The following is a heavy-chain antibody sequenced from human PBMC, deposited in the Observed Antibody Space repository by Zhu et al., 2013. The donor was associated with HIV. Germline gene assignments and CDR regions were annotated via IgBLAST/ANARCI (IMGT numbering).Heavy chain of an antibody. CDR1: GYAFIGYF. Sequence: QVQLVQSGAEVKKPGASVKVSCKASGYAFIGYFLHWVRQAPGQGLEWMGWINPNSGGTNYAQKFQGRVTMTRDTSISTAYMELSRLRSDDTAVYYCARGGRSSSPSRGLDVWGQGTTVTVSS. J-gene: IGHJ6*02. CDR3: ARGGRSSSPSRGLDV. V-gene: IGHV1-2*02. D-gene: IGHD6-13*01. CDR2: INPNSGGT.